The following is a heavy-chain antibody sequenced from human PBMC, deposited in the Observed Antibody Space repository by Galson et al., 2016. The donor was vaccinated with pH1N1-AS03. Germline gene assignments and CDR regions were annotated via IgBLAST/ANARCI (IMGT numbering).Heavy chain of an antibody. Sequence: SVKVSCKASGYIFTGFYVHWVRRAPGQGLEWMGWINPNNGVTNYAQKFQAWVTMTGDTSISTAYMELYGLKSDDTAVYYCARDPRGPCSSATRATTYYFGMDVWGQGTTVIVSS. CDR1: GYIFTGFY. V-gene: IGHV1-2*04. D-gene: IGHD1-26*01. CDR3: ARDPRGPCSSATRATTYYFGMDV. J-gene: IGHJ6*02. CDR2: INPNNGVT.